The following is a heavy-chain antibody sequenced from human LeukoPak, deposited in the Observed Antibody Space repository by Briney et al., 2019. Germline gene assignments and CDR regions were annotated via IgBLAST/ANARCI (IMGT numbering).Heavy chain of an antibody. CDR1: GGSISSYY. Sequence: SETLSLTCTVSGGSISSYYWSWIRQPAGKGLERIGRIYTSGSTNYNPSLKSRVTMSVDTSKNQFSLKLSSVTAADTAVYYCARDLRYSSSWYHDYWGQGTLVTVSS. V-gene: IGHV4-4*07. CDR3: ARDLRYSSSWYHDY. J-gene: IGHJ4*02. D-gene: IGHD6-13*01. CDR2: IYTSGST.